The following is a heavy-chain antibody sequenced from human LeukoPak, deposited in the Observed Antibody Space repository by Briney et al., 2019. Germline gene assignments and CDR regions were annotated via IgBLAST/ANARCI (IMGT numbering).Heavy chain of an antibody. D-gene: IGHD5-24*01. V-gene: IGHV3-21*01. CDR3: ARDQNGYNHQNDY. Sequence: GGSLRLSCAASGFTFSSYAMSWVRQAPGKGLEWVSSISSSSSYIYYADSVKGRFTISRDNAKNSLYLQMNSLRAEDTAVYYCARDQNGYNHQNDYWGQGTLVTVSS. CDR1: GFTFSSYA. CDR2: ISSSSSYI. J-gene: IGHJ4*02.